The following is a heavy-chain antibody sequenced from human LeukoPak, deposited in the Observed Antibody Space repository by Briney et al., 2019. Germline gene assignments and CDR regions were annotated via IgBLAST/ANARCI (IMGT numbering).Heavy chain of an antibody. CDR3: ARAMRSGYDY. CDR1: GFTLSTYP. Sequence: PGESLRLSCAASGFTLSTYPMSWVRQAPGMGPEWVSSLRVSGGSTYYADSVKGRFAISRDKAETSLYLQMNSLRDEDTAVYYCARAMRSGYDYWGQGTLVTVSS. D-gene: IGHD5-12*01. J-gene: IGHJ4*02. V-gene: IGHV3-23*01. CDR2: LRVSGGST.